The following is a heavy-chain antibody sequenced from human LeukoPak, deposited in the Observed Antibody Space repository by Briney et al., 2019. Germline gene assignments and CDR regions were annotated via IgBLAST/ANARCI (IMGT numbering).Heavy chain of an antibody. CDR2: FYPEDGET. CDR3: ATGLFNGWAGGY. V-gene: IGHV1-24*01. Sequence: ASVKVSCKVSGYTLTELSMHWVRPAPGKGLEWMGGFYPEDGETIYAQKFQGRVTMTEDTSTDTAYMELSSLRSEDTAVYYCATGLFNGWAGGYWGQGTLVTVSS. CDR1: GYTLTELS. J-gene: IGHJ4*02. D-gene: IGHD6-19*01.